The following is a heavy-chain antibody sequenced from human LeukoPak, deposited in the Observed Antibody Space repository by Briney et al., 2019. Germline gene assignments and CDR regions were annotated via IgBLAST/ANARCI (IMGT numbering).Heavy chain of an antibody. J-gene: IGHJ4*02. CDR1: GGSISSTSYY. CDR2: IYYSGST. V-gene: IGHV4-39*01. CDR3: ARLGYNYPDY. D-gene: IGHD5-18*01. Sequence: SETLSLTCTVSGGSISSTSYYWSWIPQPPGKGLEWIGSIYYSGSTYYNPSLKSRVTISIDTSKNQFSLKLSSVTAADTAVFYCARLGYNYPDYWGQGTLVTVSS.